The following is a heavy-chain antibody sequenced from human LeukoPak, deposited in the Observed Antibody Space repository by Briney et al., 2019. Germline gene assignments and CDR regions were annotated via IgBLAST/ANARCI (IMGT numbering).Heavy chain of an antibody. Sequence: ASVKVSCKASGYTFTSYDINWVRQATGQGLEWMGWMNPNSGNTGYAQKFQGRVTITRNTSISTAYMELSSLRSEDTAVYYCARADSSGYYYYYYYYMDVWGKGTTVTVSS. D-gene: IGHD3-22*01. CDR3: ARADSSGYYYYYYYYMDV. V-gene: IGHV1-8*03. J-gene: IGHJ6*03. CDR2: MNPNSGNT. CDR1: GYTFTSYD.